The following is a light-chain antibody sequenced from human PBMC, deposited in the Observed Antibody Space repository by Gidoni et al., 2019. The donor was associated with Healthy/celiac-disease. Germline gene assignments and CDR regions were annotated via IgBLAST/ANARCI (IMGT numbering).Light chain of an antibody. CDR1: SSNIGSNY. CDR2: RNT. V-gene: IGLV1-47*01. CDR3: AAWDDSLSGVV. J-gene: IGLJ2*01. Sequence: QSVLTQPPSASGTPGQGVTLSCSGSSSNIGSNYVYWYQQLPGTAPKLLIYRNTQRPSGVPDRFSGSKSGTSASLAISGLRSEDEADYYCAAWDDSLSGVVFGGGTKLTVL.